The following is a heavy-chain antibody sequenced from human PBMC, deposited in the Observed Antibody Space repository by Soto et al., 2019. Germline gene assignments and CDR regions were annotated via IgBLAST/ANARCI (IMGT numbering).Heavy chain of an antibody. J-gene: IGHJ4*02. V-gene: IGHV2-5*02. CDR1: GFSLSTSAVG. CDR2: IYWDDDK. D-gene: IGHD1-26*01. Sequence: QITLKESGPTLVKPTQTLTLTCTFSGFSLSTSAVGVGWIRQPPGKALEWLALIYWDDDKRYSPSLKSRLTITRGTSKNQVVLRMTKMDPVDTATYFCAHPRIVGTSRPAYYFDYWGQGTLVTVSS. CDR3: AHPRIVGTSRPAYYFDY.